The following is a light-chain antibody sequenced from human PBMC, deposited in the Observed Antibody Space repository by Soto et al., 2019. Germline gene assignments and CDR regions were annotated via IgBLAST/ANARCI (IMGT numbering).Light chain of an antibody. CDR1: QSVSSY. CDR3: QQRSNWSKT. Sequence: EIVLTQSPATLSFSPGERATLSCRASQSVSSYLAWYQQKPCQAPRLLIYDASNRATGIPARFSGSGSGTDFTLTISSLEPEDFSVYYCQQRSNWSKTFGQGTKVEIK. CDR2: DAS. V-gene: IGKV3-11*01. J-gene: IGKJ1*01.